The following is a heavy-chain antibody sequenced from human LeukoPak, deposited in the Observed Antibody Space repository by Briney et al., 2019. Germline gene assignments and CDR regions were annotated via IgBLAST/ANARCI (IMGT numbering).Heavy chain of an antibody. J-gene: IGHJ4*02. D-gene: IGHD1-1*01. Sequence: SETLSLTCVVYGESFSGYYWTWIRQPPGKGLEWIGQINHSGSTNYNPSLKSRVTISVATSKNQFSLRLNSVTAADTAVYYCARRGTIGTTTVDYWGQGTPVTVSS. CDR1: GESFSGYY. V-gene: IGHV4-34*01. CDR3: ARRGTIGTTTVDY. CDR2: INHSGST.